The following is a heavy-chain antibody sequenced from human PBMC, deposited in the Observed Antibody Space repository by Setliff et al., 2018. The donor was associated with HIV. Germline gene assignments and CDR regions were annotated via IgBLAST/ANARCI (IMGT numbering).Heavy chain of an antibody. CDR1: GGSLSGYY. Sequence: PSQTLSLTCAVSGGSLSGYYWSWIRQSPGKGLEWIGEINHRGSTNYNPSFKSRVTISPDTSKNQFSLKMNSVTAADTAVYYCARDVGGSEMATHFDYWGPGTLVTVSS. CDR2: INHRGST. CDR3: ARDVGGSEMATHFDY. J-gene: IGHJ4*02. V-gene: IGHV4-34*01. D-gene: IGHD3-10*02.